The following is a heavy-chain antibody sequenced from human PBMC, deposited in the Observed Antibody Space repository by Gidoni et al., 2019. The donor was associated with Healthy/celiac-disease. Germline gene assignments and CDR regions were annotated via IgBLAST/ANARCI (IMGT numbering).Heavy chain of an antibody. CDR1: CGPISSHSSY. Sequence: QLQLQESGPGLVKPSETLSLTCTASCGPISSHSSYLGLLRTPPGKGLEWIGSIYYSGSTYYNPSLKSRVTISVDTSKNQFSLKLSSVTAADTAVYYCARSAPCRDGYNYCELGGSYGLDWFDPWGQGTLVTVSS. CDR2: IYYSGST. V-gene: IGHV4-39*01. J-gene: IGHJ5*02. D-gene: IGHD1-26*01. CDR3: ARSAPCRDGYNYCELGGSYGLDWFDP.